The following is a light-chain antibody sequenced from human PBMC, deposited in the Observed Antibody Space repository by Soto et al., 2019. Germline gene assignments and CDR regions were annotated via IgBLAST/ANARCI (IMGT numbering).Light chain of an antibody. Sequence: QSALTQPASVSGSPGQSITISCTGTSSDVGSYNLVSWYQQHPGKAPKLMIYEGSKRASGVSHRISGSKSSNTASVTISGFHAEDQADYYCCTDAGSSTFDFEFAGGT. CDR3: CTDAGSSTFDFE. V-gene: IGLV2-23*03. J-gene: IGLJ2*01. CDR1: SSDVGSYNL. CDR2: EGS.